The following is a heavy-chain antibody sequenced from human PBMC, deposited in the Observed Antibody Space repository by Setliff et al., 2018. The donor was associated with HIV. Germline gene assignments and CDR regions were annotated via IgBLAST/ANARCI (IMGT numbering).Heavy chain of an antibody. CDR1: GFTFRNYK. Sequence: GGSLRLSCAASGFTFRNYKFNWVRQAPGRGLEWVSIASPSGGTTYYADSVKGRFTISRDNSKSTLYLQMNSLKTEDTAVYYCAKPRRYNTYYFDHWGQGTLVTVSS. CDR2: ASPSGGTT. D-gene: IGHD3-3*01. J-gene: IGHJ4*02. V-gene: IGHV3-23*01. CDR3: AKPRRYNTYYFDH.